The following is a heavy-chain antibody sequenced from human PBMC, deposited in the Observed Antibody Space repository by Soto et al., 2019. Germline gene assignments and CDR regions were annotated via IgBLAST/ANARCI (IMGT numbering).Heavy chain of an antibody. CDR2: ISGGGTGA. J-gene: IGHJ5*02. CDR3: AIDLSWHTP. Sequence: EVQLLESGGGLVQPGGSLRLSCTASGFTFSDHAMTWVRQAPGKGLEWLSGISGGGTGAYYADSVKGRFTVSRDNSNNPVFLQMDSLRVEDTAVYYCAIDLSWHTPWGQGTLVTVSS. D-gene: IGHD2-21*01. V-gene: IGHV3-23*01. CDR1: GFTFSDHA.